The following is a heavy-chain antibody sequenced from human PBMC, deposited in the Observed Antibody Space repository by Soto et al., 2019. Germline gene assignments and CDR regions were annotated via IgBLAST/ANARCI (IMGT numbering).Heavy chain of an antibody. J-gene: IGHJ4*02. CDR2: ISGGGGST. CDR3: AKGYCTNGICYTDY. CDR1: GFTFSNYF. D-gene: IGHD2-8*01. V-gene: IGHV3-23*01. Sequence: EVQLLESGGGLVQPGGSLRLSCAASGFTFSNYFMSRVRQAPGKGLEWVSGISGGGGSTHYPDSVKGRFTISRDNSETTLYLQMNSLRAEDTAVYYCAKGYCTNGICYTDYWGQGTLVTVSS.